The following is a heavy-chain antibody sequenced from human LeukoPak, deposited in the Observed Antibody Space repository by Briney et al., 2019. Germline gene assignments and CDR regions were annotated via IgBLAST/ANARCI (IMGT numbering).Heavy chain of an antibody. V-gene: IGHV4-38-2*02. CDR1: GYSISSGYY. Sequence: SETLSLTCTVSGYSISSGYYWGWIRQPPGKGLEWIGIIYHSGSTYYNPSLKSRVTISVDTSKNQFSLKLSSVTAADTAVYYCARDRSSSWYGGYYYYYMDVWGKGTTVTVSS. J-gene: IGHJ6*03. CDR3: ARDRSSSWYGGYYYYYMDV. D-gene: IGHD6-13*01. CDR2: IYHSGST.